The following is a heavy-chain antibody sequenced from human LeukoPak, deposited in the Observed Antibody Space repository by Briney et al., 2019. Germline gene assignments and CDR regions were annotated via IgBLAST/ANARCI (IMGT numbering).Heavy chain of an antibody. J-gene: IGHJ3*02. Sequence: GASVKVSCKASGYTFTSYNMHWVRQAPGQGLEWMGIIKPSGGSTTYAQKFQGRVTMTRDMSTSTLYMELSSLRSEDTAVYYCGSSSIAARGAFDIWGQGTMVTVSS. CDR3: GSSSIAARGAFDI. CDR2: IKPSGGST. D-gene: IGHD6-6*01. CDR1: GYTFTSYN. V-gene: IGHV1-46*01.